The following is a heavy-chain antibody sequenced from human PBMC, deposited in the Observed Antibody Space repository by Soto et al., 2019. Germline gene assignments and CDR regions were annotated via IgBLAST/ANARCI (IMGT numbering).Heavy chain of an antibody. V-gene: IGHV3-23*01. D-gene: IGHD2-15*01. Sequence: EVQLLESGGGLVQPGGSLRLSCAASGFTFSSYAMSWVRQAPGKGLEWVSAISGSGGITYYADSVKGRFTISRDNSKNTLYLQMNSLSAEDTDVYYCAKSTEGYCRGGSCLNFDYWGQVTLVTVS. J-gene: IGHJ4*02. CDR1: GFTFSSYA. CDR3: AKSTEGYCRGGSCLNFDY. CDR2: ISGSGGIT.